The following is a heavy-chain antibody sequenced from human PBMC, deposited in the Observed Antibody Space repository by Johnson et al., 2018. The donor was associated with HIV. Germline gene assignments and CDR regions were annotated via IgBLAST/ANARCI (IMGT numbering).Heavy chain of an antibody. CDR3: ARDHIRGYDSPNDAFDI. Sequence: VQLVESGGGLIQPGGSLRLSCAASGFTVSSNYMSWVRQAPGKGLEWVSVIWSGGNTWYADSVKGRFTISRDNAKNSLYLQMNSLRAEDTAVYYCARDHIRGYDSPNDAFDIWGQGTMVTVSS. CDR1: GFTVSSNY. CDR2: IWSGGNT. D-gene: IGHD3-22*01. V-gene: IGHV3-53*01. J-gene: IGHJ3*02.